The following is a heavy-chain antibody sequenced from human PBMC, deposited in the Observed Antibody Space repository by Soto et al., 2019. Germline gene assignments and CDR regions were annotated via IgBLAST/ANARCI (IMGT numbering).Heavy chain of an antibody. J-gene: IGHJ6*02. V-gene: IGHV3-33*05. D-gene: IGHD2-15*01. Sequence: QVQLVESGGGVVQPGTSLRLSCTASGFTFNSYGIHWVRQAPGKGLEWLALIEYNAKKRFYVDSVKGRFSISRDNSRNTLYLQVNGLRTEDTAVYYCAREGDDYCSDSRCFHYYGLDVWGQGTTVIVSS. CDR1: GFTFNSYG. CDR2: IEYNAKKR. CDR3: AREGDDYCSDSRCFHYYGLDV.